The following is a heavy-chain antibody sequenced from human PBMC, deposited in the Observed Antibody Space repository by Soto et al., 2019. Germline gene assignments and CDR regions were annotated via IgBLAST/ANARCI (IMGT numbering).Heavy chain of an antibody. J-gene: IGHJ5*02. V-gene: IGHV2-5*02. Sequence: SGPTLVNPTQTLTLTCTFSGFSLSTSGVGVVWIRQPPGKALEWLALIYWDDAKRYSPSLRSRLTITKATSKNQVLLTMTNMGPMDTGTYYCAYAYDFLSGTNWFDPWGQ. CDR2: IYWDDAK. D-gene: IGHD3-3*01. CDR3: AYAYDFLSGTNWFDP. CDR1: GFSLSTSGVG.